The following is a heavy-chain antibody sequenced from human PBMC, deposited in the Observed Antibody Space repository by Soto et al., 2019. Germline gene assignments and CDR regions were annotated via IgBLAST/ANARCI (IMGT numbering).Heavy chain of an antibody. CDR3: ARVAYDILTCFHAHYFDY. CDR1: GYTFTSYA. D-gene: IGHD3-9*01. CDR2: MNPGNGNT. J-gene: IGHJ4*02. V-gene: IGHV1-3*01. Sequence: QVQLVQSGSEVKMPGTSVKVSCKTSGYTFTSYAVHWVRQAPGQRLEWLGWMNPGNGNTKYSQKLQGRITITRDTSATTAYMALSSLRSEDTAFYYCARVAYDILTCFHAHYFDYWGQGTLVTVSS.